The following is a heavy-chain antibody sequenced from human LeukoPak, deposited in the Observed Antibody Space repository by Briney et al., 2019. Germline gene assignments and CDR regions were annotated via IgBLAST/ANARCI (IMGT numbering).Heavy chain of an antibody. Sequence: GGSLRLSCAASGFTLSSYGMSWVRQAPGKGLEWVSAISGSGGSTYYADSVKGRFTISRDNSKNTLYLQMNSLRAEDTAVYYCASNPVMVRGVIMHWGQGTLVTVSS. D-gene: IGHD3-10*01. V-gene: IGHV3-23*01. CDR3: ASNPVMVRGVIMH. CDR2: ISGSGGST. J-gene: IGHJ4*02. CDR1: GFTLSSYG.